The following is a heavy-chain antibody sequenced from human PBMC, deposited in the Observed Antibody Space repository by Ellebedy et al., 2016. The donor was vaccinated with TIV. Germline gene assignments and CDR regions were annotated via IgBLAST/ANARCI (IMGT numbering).Heavy chain of an antibody. CDR2: IYYNENT. J-gene: IGHJ4*02. CDR3: ASTPFSAGSGYHPHDY. V-gene: IGHV4-59*08. CDR1: GASISSYY. D-gene: IGHD5-12*01. Sequence: MPSETLSLTCTVSGASISSYYWSWIRQPPGKGLEWIGYIYYNENTNYNPSLKSRVTISVDTSKNQFSLNLNSVTAAATAVYFCASTPFSAGSGYHPHDYWGQGILVTVSS.